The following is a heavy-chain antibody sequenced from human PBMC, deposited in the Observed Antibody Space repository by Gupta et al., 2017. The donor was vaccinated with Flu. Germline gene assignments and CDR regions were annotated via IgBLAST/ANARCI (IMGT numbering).Heavy chain of an antibody. Sequence: QVQLVQSGAEVKKPGASVKVSCKASGYTFTSYYMHWVRQAPGQGLEWMGIINPSGGSTSYAQKFQGRVTMTRDTSTSTVYMELSSLRSEDTAVYYCAVVGGARTPTPDAFDIWGQGTMVTVSS. J-gene: IGHJ3*02. V-gene: IGHV1-46*01. CDR2: INPSGGST. CDR1: GYTFTSYY. D-gene: IGHD1-26*01. CDR3: AVVGGARTPTPDAFDI.